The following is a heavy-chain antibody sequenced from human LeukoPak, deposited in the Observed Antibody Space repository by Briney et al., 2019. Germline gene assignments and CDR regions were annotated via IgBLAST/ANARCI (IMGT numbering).Heavy chain of an antibody. CDR3: ARPLTSMIEDLDY. CDR1: GFTFSSYE. J-gene: IGHJ4*02. CDR2: ISSSGSTI. V-gene: IGHV3-48*03. D-gene: IGHD3-22*01. Sequence: GGSLRLSCAASGFTFSSYEMNWVRQAPGKGLEWVSYISSSGSTIYYADSVKGRFTISRDNSKNTLYLQMNSLRAEDTAVYYCARPLTSMIEDLDYWGQGTLVTVSS.